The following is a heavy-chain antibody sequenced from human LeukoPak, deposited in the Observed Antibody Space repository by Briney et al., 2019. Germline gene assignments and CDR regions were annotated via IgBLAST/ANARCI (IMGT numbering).Heavy chain of an antibody. CDR3: AKRSSSWYYFDY. CDR1: GFTFSSYA. CDR2: ISGSGGST. D-gene: IGHD6-13*01. J-gene: IGHJ4*02. V-gene: IGHV3-23*01. Sequence: PGRSLRLSCAASGFTFSSYAMSWVRQAPGKGLEWVSAISGSGGSTYYADSVKGRFTISRDNSKNTLYLQMNSLRAEDTAVYYCAKRSSSWYYFDYWGQGTLVTVSS.